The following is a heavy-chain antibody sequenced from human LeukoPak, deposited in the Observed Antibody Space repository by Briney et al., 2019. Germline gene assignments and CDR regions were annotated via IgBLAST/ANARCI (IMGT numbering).Heavy chain of an antibody. V-gene: IGHV5-51*01. Sequence: GESLKISCQASGYSFMTYWIGWVRQMPGKGLEWMAIIYPGDSDTKYSPSFQDQVTISADKSITTAYLQWSSLKASDSAIYYCARRGRTTSGTRNWFDPWGQGTLVTVSS. D-gene: IGHD1-1*01. CDR2: IYPGDSDT. J-gene: IGHJ5*02. CDR3: ARRGRTTSGTRNWFDP. CDR1: GYSFMTYW.